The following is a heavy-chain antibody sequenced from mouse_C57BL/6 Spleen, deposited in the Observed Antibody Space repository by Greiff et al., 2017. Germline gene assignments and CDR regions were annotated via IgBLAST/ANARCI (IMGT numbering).Heavy chain of an antibody. CDR2: IWGVGST. V-gene: IGHV2-6*01. CDR1: GFSLTSYG. D-gene: IGHD2-1*01. CDR3: ASEDYGNFGFAY. Sequence: VKLMESGPGLVAPSQSLSITCTVSGFSLTSYGVDWVRQSPGKGLEWLGVIWGVGSTNYNSALKSRLSISKDNSKSQVFLKMNSLQTDDTAMYYCASEDYGNFGFAYWGQGTLVTVSA. J-gene: IGHJ3*01.